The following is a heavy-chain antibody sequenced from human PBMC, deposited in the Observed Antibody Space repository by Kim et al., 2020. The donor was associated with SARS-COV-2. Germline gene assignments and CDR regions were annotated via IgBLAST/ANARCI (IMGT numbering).Heavy chain of an antibody. V-gene: IGHV4-39*01. CDR1: GGSISSSSYY. CDR3: ARIMCVVRVAGIIDWFDP. J-gene: IGHJ5*02. D-gene: IGHD6-19*01. CDR2: IYYSGST. Sequence: SETLSLTCTVSGGSISSSSYYWGWIRQPPGKGLEWIGSIYYSGSTYYNPSLKSRVTISVDTSKNQFSLKLSSVTAADTAVYYCARIMCVVRVAGIIDWFDPWGQGTLVTVSS.